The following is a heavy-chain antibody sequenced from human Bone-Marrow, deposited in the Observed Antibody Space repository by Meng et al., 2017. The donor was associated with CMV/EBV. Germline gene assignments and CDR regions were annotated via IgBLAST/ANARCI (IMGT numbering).Heavy chain of an antibody. D-gene: IGHD3-22*01. V-gene: IGHV3-7*01. CDR2: IKQDGSEK. CDR1: GFKFNTYW. CDR3: ARDAYYYDSSGYPAEYDY. J-gene: IGHJ4*02. Sequence: GGSLRLSCAGSGFKFNTYWMSWVRQAPGKGLEWVANIKQDGSEKYYVDSVKGRFTISRDNAKNSLYLQMNSLRAEDTAVYYCARDAYYYDSSGYPAEYDYWGQGTLVTVSS.